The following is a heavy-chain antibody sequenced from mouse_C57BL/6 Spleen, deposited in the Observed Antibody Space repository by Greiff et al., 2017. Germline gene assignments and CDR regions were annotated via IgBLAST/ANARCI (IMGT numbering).Heavy chain of an antibody. CDR2: INPNYGTT. D-gene: IGHD1-1*01. Sequence: VQLQQSGPELVKPGASVKISCKASGYSFTDYNMNWVKQSNGKSLEWIGVINPNYGTTSYNQKFKGKATLTVDQSSSTAYMQLNSLTSEDSAVYYCARSLYYGSSPPYYYAMDYWGQGTSVTVSS. J-gene: IGHJ4*01. V-gene: IGHV1-39*01. CDR1: GYSFTDYN. CDR3: ARSLYYGSSPPYYYAMDY.